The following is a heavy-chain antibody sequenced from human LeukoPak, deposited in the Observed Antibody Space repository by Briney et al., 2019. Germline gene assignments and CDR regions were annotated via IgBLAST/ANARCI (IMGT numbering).Heavy chain of an antibody. Sequence: ASVTVSCKASGGTFSSYAISWVRQAPGQGLEWMGGIIPIFGTANYAQKFQGRVTITADKSTSTAYMELSSLRSEDTAVYYCARDAMGNGGLYWGQGTLVTVSS. CDR1: GGTFSSYA. D-gene: IGHD3-10*01. CDR3: ARDAMGNGGLY. J-gene: IGHJ4*02. CDR2: IIPIFGTA. V-gene: IGHV1-69*06.